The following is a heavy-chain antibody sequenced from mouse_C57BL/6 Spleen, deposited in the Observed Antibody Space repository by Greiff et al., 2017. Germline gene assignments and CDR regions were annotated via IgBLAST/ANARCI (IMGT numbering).Heavy chain of an antibody. J-gene: IGHJ2*01. V-gene: IGHV1-64*01. CDR2: IHPNSGST. D-gene: IGHD1-1*01. Sequence: VQLQQPGAELVKPGASVKLSCKASGYTFTSYWMHWVKQRPGPGLEWIGMIHPNSGSTNYNEKFKSKATLTVDKSSSTAYMQLSSLTSEDSAVYYCARRYYGSSLDYWGQGTTLTVSS. CDR1: GYTFTSYW. CDR3: ARRYYGSSLDY.